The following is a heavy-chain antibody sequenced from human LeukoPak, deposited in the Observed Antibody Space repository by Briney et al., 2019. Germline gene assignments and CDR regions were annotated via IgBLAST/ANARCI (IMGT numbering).Heavy chain of an antibody. D-gene: IGHD3-10*01. J-gene: IGHJ4*02. V-gene: IGHV4-59*01. Sequence: SEALSLTCTVSGGSINSYYWSWIRQPPGKGLEWIGHIYYLGGINYNPSLSSRVTMSIDTSNKQFSLKLSSVTAADTAVYYCARADGGYGSGSYLEINFDYWGQGTLVTVSS. CDR1: GGSINSYY. CDR2: IYYLGGI. CDR3: ARADGGYGSGSYLEINFDY.